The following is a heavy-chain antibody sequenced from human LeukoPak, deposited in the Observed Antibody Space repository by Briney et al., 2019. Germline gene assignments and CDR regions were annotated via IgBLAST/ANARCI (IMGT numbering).Heavy chain of an antibody. V-gene: IGHV3-74*01. Sequence: PGGSLRLSCVASGFTFSRYWMHWVRQAPGKGLVWVSRINSDGRSTNYADSVKGRFSISRDNAENTLYLQMSSLRAEDTALYYCARKSASGNYPLDYWGQGTLVTVSS. D-gene: IGHD3-10*01. CDR2: INSDGRST. J-gene: IGHJ4*02. CDR3: ARKSASGNYPLDY. CDR1: GFTFSRYW.